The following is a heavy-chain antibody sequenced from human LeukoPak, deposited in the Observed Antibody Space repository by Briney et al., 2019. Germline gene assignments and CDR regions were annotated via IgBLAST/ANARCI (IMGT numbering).Heavy chain of an antibody. V-gene: IGHV3-11*03. J-gene: IGHJ4*02. Sequence: GGSLRLSCAASGYVSSASNINWSWQPPGKGLEGVSYISSRSTYTNYADSVKGRLTISRDNAKNPLYLQMNSLRAEEPAVYYCARKGPRNYFDYWGQGTLVTVSS. CDR3: ARKGPRNYFDY. CDR2: ISSRSTYT. CDR1: GYVSSASN. D-gene: IGHD7-27*01.